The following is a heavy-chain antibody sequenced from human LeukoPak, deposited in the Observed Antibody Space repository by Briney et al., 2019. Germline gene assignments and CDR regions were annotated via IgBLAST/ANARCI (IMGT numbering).Heavy chain of an antibody. V-gene: IGHV4-31*03. J-gene: IGHJ4*02. CDR3: ARIAVAGTGLVY. D-gene: IGHD6-19*01. CDR2: IYYRGST. Sequence: SQTLSLTCTVSGGSISSGGYYWSWIRQHPGKGLEWIGYIYYRGSTYYNPSLKSRVTISVDTSKSQFSLKLSSVTAADTAVYYCARIAVAGTGLVYWGQGTLVTVSS. CDR1: GGSISSGGYY.